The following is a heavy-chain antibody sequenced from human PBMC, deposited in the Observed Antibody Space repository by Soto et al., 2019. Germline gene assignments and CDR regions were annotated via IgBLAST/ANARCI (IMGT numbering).Heavy chain of an antibody. CDR1: GFTFSKYW. J-gene: IGHJ4*02. D-gene: IGHD6-13*01. Sequence: GGSLRLSCAASGFTFSKYWMSWVRQAPGKGLEWVANINEDGSEKKYADSVKVRFTISRDNAKNSLYLQMISLRAEDTAVYYCARGTIGAPGKDYWGQGTLVTVSS. V-gene: IGHV3-7*01. CDR3: ARGTIGAPGKDY. CDR2: INEDGSEK.